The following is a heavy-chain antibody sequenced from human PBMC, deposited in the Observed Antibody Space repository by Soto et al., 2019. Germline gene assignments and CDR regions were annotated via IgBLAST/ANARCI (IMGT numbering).Heavy chain of an antibody. CDR1: GFTFSNAW. V-gene: IGHV3-15*01. J-gene: IGHJ4*02. CDR3: TTEYYDFWSGYYRPFDY. D-gene: IGHD3-3*01. Sequence: PRLSCAASGFTFSNAWMSWVRQAPGKGLEWVGRIKSKTDGGTTDYAAPVKGRFTISRDDSKNTLYLQMNSLKTEDTAVYYCTTEYYDFWSGYYRPFDYWGQGTLVTVSS. CDR2: IKSKTDGGTT.